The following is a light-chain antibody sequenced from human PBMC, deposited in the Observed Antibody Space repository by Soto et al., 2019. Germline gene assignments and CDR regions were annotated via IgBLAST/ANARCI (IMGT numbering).Light chain of an antibody. J-gene: IGKJ5*01. CDR1: QSLLHSNGYNY. V-gene: IGKV2-28*01. Sequence: DIVMTQSPLSLPVTPGEPASISCRSSQSLLHSNGYNYLDWYLQKPGQSPQLLIYLGSNRASGVPGRFSGSGSGTDFTLKISRVEVEDVRGNYCMQALQTPPITFGQGTRLEI. CDR2: LGS. CDR3: MQALQTPPIT.